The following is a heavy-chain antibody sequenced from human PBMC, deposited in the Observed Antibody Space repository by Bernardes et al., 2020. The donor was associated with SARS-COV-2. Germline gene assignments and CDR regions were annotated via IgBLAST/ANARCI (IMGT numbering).Heavy chain of an antibody. Sequence: GRSLTLSCAASGFTVGSCWIHCVRQAPGKGRVWVARINRDGTRTNYADSGEGPFTISRDNAKNTLYLQMNSLRAEDTAVYYCARVTCCDGDCSKTPPEVWGQRILVTVSS. V-gene: IGHV3-74*01. CDR1: GFTVGSCW. J-gene: IGHJ4*02. D-gene: IGHD2-21*02. CDR2: INRDGTRT. CDR3: ARVTCCDGDCSKTPPEV.